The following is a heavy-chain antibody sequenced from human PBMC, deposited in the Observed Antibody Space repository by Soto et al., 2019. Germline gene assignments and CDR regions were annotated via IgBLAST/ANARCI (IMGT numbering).Heavy chain of an antibody. J-gene: IGHJ4*02. CDR3: AKTYSGYYFDY. D-gene: IGHD5-12*01. V-gene: IGHV4-59*08. CDR2: ISYSGST. Sequence: PPETLSLPRTVSGGSINNYYWSCIRQPPGKGLEWIGYISYSGSTNYNPSLRNRVTTSVDTSRNHFSLKLTSVTAADTAVYYCAKTYSGYYFDYWGQGTLVTVSS. CDR1: GGSINNYY.